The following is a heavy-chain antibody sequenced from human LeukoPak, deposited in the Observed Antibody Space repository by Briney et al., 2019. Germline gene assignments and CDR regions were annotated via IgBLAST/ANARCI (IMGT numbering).Heavy chain of an antibody. D-gene: IGHD3-3*02. CDR1: GFTFSNYA. V-gene: IGHV3-30*04. J-gene: IGHJ5*02. CDR3: AKSGSSVFWS. CDR2: FSYDGSNK. Sequence: GGSLRLSCAASGFTFSNYAMHWVRQAPGKGLEWVALFSYDGSNKYYADSVKGRFTISRDNVKNSLFLQMNSLRVDDTAVYYCAKSGSSVFWSWGQGTLVTVSS.